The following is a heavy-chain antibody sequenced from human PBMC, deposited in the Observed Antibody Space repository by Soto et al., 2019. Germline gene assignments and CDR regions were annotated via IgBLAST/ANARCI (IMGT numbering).Heavy chain of an antibody. D-gene: IGHD2-2*01. CDR2: ISAYNGNT. J-gene: IGHJ4*02. V-gene: IGHV1-18*01. CDR1: GYTFTNYG. Sequence: ASVKVSCKASGYTFTNYGISWVRQAPGQGLEWMGWISAYNGNTKYAQKFQGRVTMTTDTSTSTAYMELRSLRSDDTAVYYCATLGYCISTSCFDYWGQGTLVTVSS. CDR3: ATLGYCISTSCFDY.